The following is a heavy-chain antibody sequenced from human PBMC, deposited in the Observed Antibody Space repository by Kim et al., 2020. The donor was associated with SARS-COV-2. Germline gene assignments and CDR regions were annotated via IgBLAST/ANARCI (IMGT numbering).Heavy chain of an antibody. Sequence: KGRFTISSENSKTTPYLQMNSLRAEDTAVYYCAKDYYDYVWGDYYGMDVWGQGTTVTVSS. V-gene: IGHV3-23*01. D-gene: IGHD3-16*01. J-gene: IGHJ6*02. CDR3: AKDYYDYVWGDYYGMDV.